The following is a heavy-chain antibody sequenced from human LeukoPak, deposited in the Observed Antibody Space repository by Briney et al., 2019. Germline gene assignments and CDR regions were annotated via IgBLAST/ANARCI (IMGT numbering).Heavy chain of an antibody. CDR3: VRDRDLYSSGWFDL. D-gene: IGHD6-19*01. V-gene: IGHV3-74*01. CDR1: GFTFNKFW. J-gene: IGHJ5*02. Sequence: GGSPRLSCAASGFTFNKFWMHWVRQAPGKGLVWVSRIKTDGSNTGYADSVKGRFTMSRDNAKNTLYLQMNSLRAEDTAVYYCVRDRDLYSSGWFDLWGQGTLVTVSS. CDR2: IKTDGSNT.